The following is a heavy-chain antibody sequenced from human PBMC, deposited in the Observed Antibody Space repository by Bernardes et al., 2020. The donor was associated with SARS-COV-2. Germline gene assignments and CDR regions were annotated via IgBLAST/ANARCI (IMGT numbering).Heavy chain of an antibody. CDR1: EFTFSSYW. Sequence: GGSLRLSCAASEFTFSSYWMHWVRQAPGKGLVWVSRINSDGGSTSYADSVKGRFTISRDNSKNTLYLQMNSLRAEDTAVYYCAKDQSYDFWSGYYLHHGGMDVWGQGTTVTVSS. V-gene: IGHV3-74*01. J-gene: IGHJ6*02. CDR3: AKDQSYDFWSGYYLHHGGMDV. CDR2: INSDGGST. D-gene: IGHD3-3*01.